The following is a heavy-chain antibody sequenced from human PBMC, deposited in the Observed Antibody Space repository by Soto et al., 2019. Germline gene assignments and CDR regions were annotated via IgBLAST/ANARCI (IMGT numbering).Heavy chain of an antibody. CDR1: GFTFRTYG. Sequence: QVQLVESGGGFVQPGKSLRLSCAVSGFTFRTYGMRWVRQAPRKGLEWLAFISDDGSTLYYADSLKGRFTISRDNSKNTLHLQMTSLSVEVTAVYYCARDPPDGDYFFDYWGQGTLVTVSS. J-gene: IGHJ4*02. CDR2: ISDDGSTL. D-gene: IGHD4-17*01. CDR3: ARDPPDGDYFFDY. V-gene: IGHV3-30*03.